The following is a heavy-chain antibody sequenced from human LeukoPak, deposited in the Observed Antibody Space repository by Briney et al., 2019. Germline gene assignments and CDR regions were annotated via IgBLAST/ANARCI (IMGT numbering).Heavy chain of an antibody. CDR2: IYIGGST. CDR1: GLTVTNTY. D-gene: IGHD4-17*01. Sequence: PGGSLRLSCAASGLTVTNTYMSWVRQAPGKGLEWVAVIYIGGSTYYAESVKGRSTISRDSSENTVYLQMDSLRPDDTAIYYCATDYGDYEPIDYWGQGTLVTVSS. V-gene: IGHV3-53*05. J-gene: IGHJ4*02. CDR3: ATDYGDYEPIDY.